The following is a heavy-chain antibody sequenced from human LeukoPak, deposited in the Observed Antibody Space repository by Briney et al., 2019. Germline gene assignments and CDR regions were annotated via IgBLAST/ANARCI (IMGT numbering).Heavy chain of an antibody. CDR3: ARGPAARSLSWFDP. CDR2: INHSGST. CDR1: GGSFSGYY. D-gene: IGHD2-2*01. J-gene: IGHJ5*02. V-gene: IGHV4-34*01. Sequence: TSETLSLTCAVYGGSFSGYYWSWIRQPPGKGLEWIGEINHSGSTNYNPSLKSRVTISVDTSKNQFSLKLSSVTAADTAVYYCARGPAARSLSWFDPWGQGTLVTVSS.